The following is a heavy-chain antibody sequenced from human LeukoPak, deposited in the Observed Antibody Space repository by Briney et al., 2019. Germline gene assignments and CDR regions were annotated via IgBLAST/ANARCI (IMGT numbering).Heavy chain of an antibody. CDR2: ISSTGFST. CDR3: AKGHYYNILTGYSVRRGLDY. CDR1: GFTFSTYA. D-gene: IGHD3-9*01. Sequence: GGSLRLSCAASGFTFSTYAMSWVRQPPGKGLEWVSSISSTGFSTYYVDSVEGRFTVSRDNSKNTLYLQMNSLRAEDTAVYYCAKGHYYNILTGYSVRRGLDYWGQGTLVTVSS. V-gene: IGHV3-23*01. J-gene: IGHJ4*02.